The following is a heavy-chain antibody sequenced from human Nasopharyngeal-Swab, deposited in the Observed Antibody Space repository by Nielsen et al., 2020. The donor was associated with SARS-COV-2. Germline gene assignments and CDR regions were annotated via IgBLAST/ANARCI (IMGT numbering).Heavy chain of an antibody. D-gene: IGHD6-19*01. Sequence: GSLRLSCAASGFTFSSYSMNWVRQAPGKGLEWVSSISSSSSYIYYADSVKGRFTISRDNAKNSLYLQMNSLRAEDTAVYYCARDLRSGWNWFDPWGRGTLVTVSS. J-gene: IGHJ5*02. CDR2: ISSSSSYI. V-gene: IGHV3-21*01. CDR1: GFTFSSYS. CDR3: ARDLRSGWNWFDP.